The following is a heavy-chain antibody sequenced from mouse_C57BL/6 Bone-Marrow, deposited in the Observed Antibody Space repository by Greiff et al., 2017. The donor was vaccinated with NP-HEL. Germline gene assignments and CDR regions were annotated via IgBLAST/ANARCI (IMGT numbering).Heavy chain of an antibody. Sequence: EVKLQESGGGLVKPGGSLKLSCAASGFTFSSYAMSWVRQTPEKRLEWVATISDGGSYTYYPDNVKGRFTISRDNAKNNLYLQMSHLKYEDTARYYCAREFYYYESQSFPNV. CDR1: GFTFSSYA. D-gene: IGHD1-1*01. V-gene: IGHV5-4*01. J-gene: IGHJ1*01. CDR3: AREFYYYESQSFPNV. CDR2: ISDGGSYT.